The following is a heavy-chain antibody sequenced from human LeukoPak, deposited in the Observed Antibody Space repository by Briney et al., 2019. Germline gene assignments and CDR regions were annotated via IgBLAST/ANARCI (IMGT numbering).Heavy chain of an antibody. D-gene: IGHD6-13*01. J-gene: IGHJ4*02. CDR1: GGSISSYY. CDR3: ARRMGSSWTFDY. Sequence: SETLSLTCTVSGGSISSYYWSWIRQPPGKELEWIGYVFYSGSTNYNPSLKSRVTISVDTSKNQFSLKPSSVTAADTAVYYCARRMGSSWTFDYWGQGTLVTVSS. V-gene: IGHV4-59*01. CDR2: VFYSGST.